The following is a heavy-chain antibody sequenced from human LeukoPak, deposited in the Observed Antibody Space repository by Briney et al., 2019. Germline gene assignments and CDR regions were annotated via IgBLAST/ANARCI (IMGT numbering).Heavy chain of an antibody. CDR2: IRYDGSNK. CDR1: GFTFSSYG. V-gene: IGHV3-30*02. J-gene: IGHJ4*02. CDR3: AKGGGGVSPTYYFDY. Sequence: GGSLRLSCAASGFTFSSYGMHWVRQAPGKGLEWVAFIRYDGSNKYYADSVKGRFTISRDNSKNTLYLQMNSLRAEDTAVYYCAKGGGGVSPTYYFDYWGQGTLVTVSS. D-gene: IGHD2-8*01.